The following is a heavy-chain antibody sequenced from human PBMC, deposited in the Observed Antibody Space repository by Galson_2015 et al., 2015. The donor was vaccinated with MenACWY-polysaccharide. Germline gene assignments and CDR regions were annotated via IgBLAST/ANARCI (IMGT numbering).Heavy chain of an antibody. V-gene: IGHV3-23*01. CDR2: TSGSGAKT. D-gene: IGHD3-10*01. CDR1: GFTFSSFA. J-gene: IGHJ4*02. Sequence: SLRLSCAASGFTFSSFAMSWVRQAPGKGLEWVSTTSGSGAKTFYTDFVKGRFTISRDNSKNTLYLHMNSLRPEDTAIYYCAKEQWFSNECWGQGTLVTVSS. CDR3: AKEQWFSNEC.